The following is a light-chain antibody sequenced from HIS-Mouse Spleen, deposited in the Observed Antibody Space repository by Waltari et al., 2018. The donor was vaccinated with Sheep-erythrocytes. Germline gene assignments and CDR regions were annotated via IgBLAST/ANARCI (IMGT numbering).Light chain of an antibody. V-gene: IGLV2-8*01. CDR2: DVS. Sequence: QSALTQPPSASGSPGQSVTISCTGTSSDVGGYNYVSWYQQHPGKAPKLMIYDVSKRPSGVPVRFSGSKSGNTASLTVSGLQADDEADYYCSSYAGSNNYVFGTGTKVTVL. J-gene: IGLJ1*01. CDR3: SSYAGSNNYV. CDR1: SSDVGGYNY.